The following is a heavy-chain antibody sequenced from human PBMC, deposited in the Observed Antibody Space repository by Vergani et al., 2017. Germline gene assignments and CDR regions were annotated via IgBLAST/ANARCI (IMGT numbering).Heavy chain of an antibody. Sequence: EMQLLESGGGLVQPGGSLRLSCAASGFTFSDYAMNWGRQAPGKGLEWVSSISGSGGNTYYADSVKGRFTISRDNSKNVLSLQMNSLRAEDTAVYYCAKQGCTSATCYTNLWGQGTLVTVSS. CDR3: AKQGCTSATCYTNL. V-gene: IGHV3-23*01. CDR2: ISGSGGNT. D-gene: IGHD2-2*02. CDR1: GFTFSDYA. J-gene: IGHJ5*02.